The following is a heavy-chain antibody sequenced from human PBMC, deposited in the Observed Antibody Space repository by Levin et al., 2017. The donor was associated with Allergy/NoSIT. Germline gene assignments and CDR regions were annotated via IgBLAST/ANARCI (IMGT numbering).Heavy chain of an antibody. V-gene: IGHV4-61*08. CDR3: AGDKRGSYRFLDY. J-gene: IGHJ4*02. CDR2: IYNSGYI. D-gene: IGHD3-16*02. Sequence: NTSETLSLTCAVSGVSVNNGAYYWTWIRQPPGTPLEWIGNIYNSGYINLNPSLKSRVTISIDTSKNQFSLTVSSVTAADTAVYFCAGDKRGSYRFLDYWGQGTRVIVSS. CDR1: GVSVNNGAYY.